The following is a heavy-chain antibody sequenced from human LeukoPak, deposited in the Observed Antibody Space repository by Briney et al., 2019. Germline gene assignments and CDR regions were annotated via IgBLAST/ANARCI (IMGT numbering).Heavy chain of an antibody. Sequence: ASVKVSCKASGYTFTSYDINWVRQATGQGLEWMGWMNPNSGNTGYAQKFQGRVTMTRNTSISTAYMELSSLRSEDTAVYYCAADEGKTYYYYYYMDVWGKGTTVTVSS. CDR1: GYTFTSYD. D-gene: IGHD5-24*01. CDR3: AADEGKTYYYYYYMDV. J-gene: IGHJ6*03. CDR2: MNPNSGNT. V-gene: IGHV1-8*01.